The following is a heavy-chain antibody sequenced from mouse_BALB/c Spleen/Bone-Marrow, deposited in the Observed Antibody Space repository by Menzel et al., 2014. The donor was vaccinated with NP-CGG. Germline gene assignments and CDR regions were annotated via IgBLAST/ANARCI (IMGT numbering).Heavy chain of an antibody. Sequence: EVMLVESGGGLVQPGGSLRLSCGTSGFTFTDYYMNWVRQPPGKALEWLGFIRNKANGYTTEYSASVKGRFTISRDNSQSILYLQMNTLRAEDSATYYCARDKGGILFDYWGQGTTLTVSS. J-gene: IGHJ2*01. CDR2: IRNKANGYTT. CDR1: GFTFTDYY. D-gene: IGHD1-1*02. V-gene: IGHV7-3*02. CDR3: ARDKGGILFDY.